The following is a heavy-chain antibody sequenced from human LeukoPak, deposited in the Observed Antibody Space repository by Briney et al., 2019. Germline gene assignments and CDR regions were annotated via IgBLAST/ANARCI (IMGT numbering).Heavy chain of an antibody. Sequence: GGSLRLSCAASGFTFSNFAMHWVRQAQGKGLEWVAVASYDGTNKDHADSVKGRFTISRDNSKNTVFLQMNSLRPEDTAVYYCARGVITMTVVVAHFDSWGQGTLVTVSS. CDR2: ASYDGTNK. D-gene: IGHD3-22*01. J-gene: IGHJ4*02. CDR3: ARGVITMTVVVAHFDS. V-gene: IGHV3-30-3*01. CDR1: GFTFSNFA.